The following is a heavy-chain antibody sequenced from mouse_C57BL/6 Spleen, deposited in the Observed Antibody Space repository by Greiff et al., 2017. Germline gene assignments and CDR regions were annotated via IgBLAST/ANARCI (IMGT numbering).Heavy chain of an antibody. V-gene: IGHV1-74*01. CDR3: ARITTVVAPTGYFDV. CDR1: GYTFTSYW. Sequence: QVQLQQPGAELVKPGASVKVSCKASGYTFTSYWMHWVKQRPGQGLEWIGRIHPSDSDTNYNQKFKGKATLTVDKSSSTACMQLSSLTSEDSAVYYCARITTVVAPTGYFDVWGTGTTVTVSS. CDR2: IHPSDSDT. D-gene: IGHD1-1*01. J-gene: IGHJ1*03.